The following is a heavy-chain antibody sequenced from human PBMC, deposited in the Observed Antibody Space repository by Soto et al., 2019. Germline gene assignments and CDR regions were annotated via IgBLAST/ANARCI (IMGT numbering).Heavy chain of an antibody. CDR2: ISAYNGNT. Sequence: GASVKVSCKASGYTCTSYGISWVRQAPGQGLEWMGWISAYNGNTNYAQKLQGRVTMTTDTSTSTAYMELRSLRSDDTAVYYCARDSCSGGSCYSFGAFDIWGQGTMVTV. V-gene: IGHV1-18*01. J-gene: IGHJ3*02. CDR1: GYTCTSYG. D-gene: IGHD2-15*01. CDR3: ARDSCSGGSCYSFGAFDI.